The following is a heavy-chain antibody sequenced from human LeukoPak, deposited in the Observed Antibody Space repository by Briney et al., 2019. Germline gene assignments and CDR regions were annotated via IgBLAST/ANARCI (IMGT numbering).Heavy chain of an antibody. J-gene: IGHJ4*02. D-gene: IGHD1-20*01. CDR1: GGSFSGYY. Sequence: PSETLSLTCAVYGGSFSGYYWSWIRQPPGRGLEWIGEINHSGSTNYNPSLKSRVTISVDTSKNQFSLKLSSVTAADTAVYYCARHGIMYNWNSWGQGTLVTVSS. V-gene: IGHV4-34*01. CDR2: INHSGST. CDR3: ARHGIMYNWNS.